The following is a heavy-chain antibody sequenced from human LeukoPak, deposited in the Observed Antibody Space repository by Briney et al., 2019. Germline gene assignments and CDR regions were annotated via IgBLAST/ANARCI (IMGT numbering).Heavy chain of an antibody. J-gene: IGHJ4*02. CDR1: DASISSYY. Sequence: SETLSLTCTVSDASISSYYWTWIRQPPGKGLDWIGYIYYNGSTNYNPSLKSRVTISVDTSKNQFSLKLSSVTAADTAVYYCAREGQGVDYWGQGTLVTVSS. CDR3: AREGQGVDY. CDR2: IYYNGST. V-gene: IGHV4-59*12.